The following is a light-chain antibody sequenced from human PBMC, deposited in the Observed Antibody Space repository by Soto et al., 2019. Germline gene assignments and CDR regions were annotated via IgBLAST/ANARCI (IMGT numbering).Light chain of an antibody. CDR1: SSNIGSNY. CDR2: RNN. Sequence: QSVLTQPRSASGTPGQRVTISCSGSSSNIGSNYVYWYQQLPGTAPKLLIYRNNQRPSGVPDRFSGSKSGTSASLAISGLRSEDEADYYCAAWDDSLSGWVFGGGTKLTVL. J-gene: IGLJ3*02. CDR3: AAWDDSLSGWV. V-gene: IGLV1-47*01.